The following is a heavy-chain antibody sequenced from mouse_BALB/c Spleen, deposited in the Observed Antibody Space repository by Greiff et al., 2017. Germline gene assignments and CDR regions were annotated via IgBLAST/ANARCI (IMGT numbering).Heavy chain of an antibody. CDR2: ISSGGSYT. J-gene: IGHJ2*01. CDR3: ASDYYGSSYTVYYFDY. V-gene: IGHV5-6*02. Sequence: DVMLVESGGDLVKPGGSLKLSCAASGFTLSSYGMSWVSQTQDKRLEWVATISSGGSYTYYPDSVKGRFTISRDNAKNTLYLQMSSLKSEDTAMYYCASDYYGSSYTVYYFDYWGQGTTLTVSS. D-gene: IGHD1-1*01. CDR1: GFTLSSYG.